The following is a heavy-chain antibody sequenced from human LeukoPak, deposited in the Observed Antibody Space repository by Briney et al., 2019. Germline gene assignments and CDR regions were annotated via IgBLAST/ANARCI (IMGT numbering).Heavy chain of an antibody. CDR3: ARAPFPYGAPNCSSTSCYVGDGAFDI. Sequence: GASVKVSCKASGGTFSSYAISWVRQAPGQGLEWMGGIIPIFGTANYAQKFQGRVTITTDESTSTAYMELSSLRSEDTAVYYCARAPFPYGAPNCSSTSCYVGDGAFDIWGQGTMVTVSS. D-gene: IGHD2-2*01. CDR2: IIPIFGTA. CDR1: GGTFSSYA. V-gene: IGHV1-69*05. J-gene: IGHJ3*02.